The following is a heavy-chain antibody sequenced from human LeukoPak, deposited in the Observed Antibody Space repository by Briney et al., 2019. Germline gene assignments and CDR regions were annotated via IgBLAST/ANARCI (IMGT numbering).Heavy chain of an antibody. CDR2: IYYSGST. D-gene: IGHD3-10*01. Sequence: SSETLSLTCTVSGGSIRGYYWSWIRQPPGKGLEWIGYIYYSGSTNYNPSLKSRVSISVDTSKNQFSLKLSSVTAADTAVYYCARCSNSGSSYAFDIWGQGTMVTVSS. CDR1: GGSIRGYY. CDR3: ARCSNSGSSYAFDI. J-gene: IGHJ3*02. V-gene: IGHV4-59*12.